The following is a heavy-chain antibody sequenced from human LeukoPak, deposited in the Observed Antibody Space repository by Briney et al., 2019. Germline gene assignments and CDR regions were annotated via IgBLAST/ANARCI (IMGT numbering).Heavy chain of an antibody. Sequence: ASVKVSCKASGYTFTSYDINWVRQATGQGLEWMGWMNPNSGNTGYAQKFQGRVTMTRNTSISTAYMEPSSLRSEDTAVYYCILITMVRGVTGDYYYGMDVWGQGTTVIVSS. D-gene: IGHD3-10*01. V-gene: IGHV1-8*01. CDR1: GYTFTSYD. J-gene: IGHJ6*02. CDR2: MNPNSGNT. CDR3: ILITMVRGVTGDYYYGMDV.